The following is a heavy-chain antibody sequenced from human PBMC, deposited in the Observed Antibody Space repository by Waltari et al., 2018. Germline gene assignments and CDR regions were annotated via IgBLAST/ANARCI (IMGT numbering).Heavy chain of an antibody. J-gene: IGHJ4*02. CDR1: GFTFSSFG. D-gene: IGHD6-13*01. Sequence: QVQLVESGGGVVQPGRSLRLSCAAAGFTFSSFGLPWVRQAPGKGLEWVAVISYDGSNKYYADSVKGRFTISRDNSKNTLYLQMNSLRAEDTAVYYCAKNDYGYSSSWAEWGQGTLVTVSS. CDR2: ISYDGSNK. V-gene: IGHV3-30*18. CDR3: AKNDYGYSSSWAE.